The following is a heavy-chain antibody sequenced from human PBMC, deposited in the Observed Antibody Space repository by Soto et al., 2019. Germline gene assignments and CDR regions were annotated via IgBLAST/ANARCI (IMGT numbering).Heavy chain of an antibody. CDR3: ARSPQGVLYRNWFDP. CDR1: GYSFTSYW. D-gene: IGHD2-8*01. J-gene: IGHJ5*02. CDR2: IYPGDSDT. Sequence: LGESLKLSCKGSGYSFTSYWIGWVRQMPGKGLEWMGIIYPGDSDTRYSPSFQGQVTISADKSISTAYLQWSSLKASDTAMYYCARSPQGVLYRNWFDPWGQGTLVTVSS. V-gene: IGHV5-51*01.